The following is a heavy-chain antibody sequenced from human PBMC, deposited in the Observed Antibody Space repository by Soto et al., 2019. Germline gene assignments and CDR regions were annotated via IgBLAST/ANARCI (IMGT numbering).Heavy chain of an antibody. D-gene: IGHD3-3*01. CDR1: GFTFGDYA. CDR2: IRSKAYGGTT. V-gene: IGHV3-49*03. CDR3: TRCCPYCDFWSGYHNFDY. Sequence: GGSLRLSCTASGFTFGDYAMSWFRQAPGKGLEWVGFIRSKAYGGTTEYAASVKGRFTISRDDSKSIAYLQMNSLKTEDTAVYYCTRCCPYCDFWSGYHNFDYWGQGTLVTVSS. J-gene: IGHJ4*02.